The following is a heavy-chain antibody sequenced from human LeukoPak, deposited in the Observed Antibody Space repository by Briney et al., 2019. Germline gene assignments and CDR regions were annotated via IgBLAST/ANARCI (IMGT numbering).Heavy chain of an antibody. D-gene: IGHD5-18*01. J-gene: IGHJ4*02. V-gene: IGHV3-7*01. CDR2: IKQDGSEK. CDR1: GFTFSSYA. Sequence: GGSLRLSCAASGFTFSSYAMSWVRQAPGKGLEWVANIKQDGSEKYYVDSVKGRFTISRDNAKNSLYLQMNSLRAEDTAVYYCARIEGFLGYSYGSDYWGQGTLVTVSS. CDR3: ARIEGFLGYSYGSDY.